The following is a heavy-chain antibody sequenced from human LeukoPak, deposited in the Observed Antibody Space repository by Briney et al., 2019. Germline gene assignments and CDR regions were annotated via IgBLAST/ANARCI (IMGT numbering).Heavy chain of an antibody. V-gene: IGHV4-34*01. Sequence: SETLSLTCAVYGGSFSDYYWSWIRQPPGKGLEWIGEINHSGRSNYNPSLKSRVTISVDTSKNQFSLKLSSVTAADTAVYYCARVGSSGYYFDYWGQGTLVTVSS. D-gene: IGHD3-22*01. CDR2: INHSGRS. CDR1: GGSFSDYY. J-gene: IGHJ4*02. CDR3: ARVGSSGYYFDY.